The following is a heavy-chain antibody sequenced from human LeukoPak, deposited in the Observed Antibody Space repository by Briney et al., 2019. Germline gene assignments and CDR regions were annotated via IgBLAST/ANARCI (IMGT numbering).Heavy chain of an antibody. Sequence: TGGSLRLSCAASGFTFSSYSMNWVRQAPGKGLEWVSSISSSSSYIYYADSVKGRFTISRDNAKNSLYLQMNSLRAEDTAVYYCARDRRPSSWLGVGPWGQGTLVTVSS. V-gene: IGHV3-21*01. D-gene: IGHD6-13*01. CDR2: ISSSSSYI. CDR3: ARDRRPSSWLGVGP. CDR1: GFTFSSYS. J-gene: IGHJ5*02.